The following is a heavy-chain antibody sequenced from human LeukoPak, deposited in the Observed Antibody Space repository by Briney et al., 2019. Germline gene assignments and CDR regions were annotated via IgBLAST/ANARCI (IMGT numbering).Heavy chain of an antibody. D-gene: IGHD7-27*01. CDR3: VHPTGEGWFYFLY. V-gene: IGHV3-23*01. CDR2: IGGDADGT. CDR1: GFTVTNFA. J-gene: IGHJ4*02. Sequence: GGSLRLSCAASGFTVTNFAIAWVRQAPGKGLEWVAAIGGDADGTTYPDRVRGRFFLSRDSSKNTLYLQMNVLTVEDTAVYHCVHPTGEGWFYFLYWGQGTPVTVSS.